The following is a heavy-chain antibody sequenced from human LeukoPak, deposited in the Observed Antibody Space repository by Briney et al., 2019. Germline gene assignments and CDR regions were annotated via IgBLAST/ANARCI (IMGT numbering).Heavy chain of an antibody. CDR1: GFTFTSYP. CDR3: ASNLMTTRGGLAY. V-gene: IGHV3-30-3*01. CDR2: ISYDGSNK. Sequence: GGSLRLSCAASGFTFTSYPMHWVRQAPGKGLEWVAVISYDGSNKYYADSVKGRFTISRDNSKNTLYLQMTSLRAEDTATYFCASNLMTTRGGLAYWGQGTLVTVSS. J-gene: IGHJ4*02. D-gene: IGHD1-14*01.